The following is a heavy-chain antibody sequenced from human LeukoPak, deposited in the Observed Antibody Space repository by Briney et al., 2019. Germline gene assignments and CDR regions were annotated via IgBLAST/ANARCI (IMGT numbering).Heavy chain of an antibody. CDR1: GGSISSSSYY. Sequence: SETLSLTCTVSGGSISSSSYYWGWIRQPPGKGLEWIGSIYYSGSTYYNPSLKSRVTIPVDTSKNQFSLKLSSVTAADTAVYYCAIRMVRGVINWFDPWGQGTLVTVSS. CDR3: AIRMVRGVINWFDP. J-gene: IGHJ5*02. D-gene: IGHD3-10*01. V-gene: IGHV4-39*07. CDR2: IYYSGST.